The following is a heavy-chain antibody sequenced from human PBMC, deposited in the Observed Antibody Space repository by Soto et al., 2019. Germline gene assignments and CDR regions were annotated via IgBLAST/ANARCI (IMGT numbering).Heavy chain of an antibody. CDR3: AIRSGYSPYWYFDL. V-gene: IGHV3-23*01. D-gene: IGHD3-22*01. CDR2: ISGSGGST. CDR1: GFTFGSYA. J-gene: IGHJ2*01. Sequence: EVQLLESGGGLVQPGGSLRLSCAASGFTFGSYAMTWVRQAPGKGLEWVSTISGSGGSTYYADSVKGRFTISRDNSKNTLYLQMNSLRAEDTAVYYCAIRSGYSPYWYFDLWGRGTLVTVSS.